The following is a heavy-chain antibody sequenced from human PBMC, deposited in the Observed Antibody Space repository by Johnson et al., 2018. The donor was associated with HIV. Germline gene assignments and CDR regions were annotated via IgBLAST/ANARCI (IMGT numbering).Heavy chain of an antibody. V-gene: IGHV3-53*05. CDR2: IYSGGDT. J-gene: IGHJ3*02. CDR3: VRDTEREAFDI. Sequence: SCAVSGFTVSSNYITWVRQAPGKGLEWISVIYSGGDTYYADSVKGRFTIPRDDSKNTLYLQMNSLRAEDTAVYYCVRDTEREAFDIWGQGTMVTVSS. CDR1: GFTVSSNY. D-gene: IGHD2-8*02.